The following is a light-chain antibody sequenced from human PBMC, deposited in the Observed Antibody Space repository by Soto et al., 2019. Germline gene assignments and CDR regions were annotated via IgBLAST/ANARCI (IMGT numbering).Light chain of an antibody. CDR1: QDISDY. CDR3: QQYDDFPPWT. V-gene: IGKV1-33*01. Sequence: DIQMTQSPSSLSASVGERVTITCQASQDISDYVNWYQQKPGKAPKLLIYDASTLETGVPSRFSGSGSGTEFTLTINSLQPEDIATYYCQQYDDFPPWTFGQGTKVEIK. CDR2: DAS. J-gene: IGKJ1*01.